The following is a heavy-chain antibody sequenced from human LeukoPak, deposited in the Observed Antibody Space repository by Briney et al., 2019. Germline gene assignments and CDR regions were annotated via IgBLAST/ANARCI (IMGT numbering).Heavy chain of an antibody. CDR3: AKGRGGFSSAWYYAY. Sequence: GGSLRVSCAVSGSTFTNFDMSWVRQAPGRGLEWVSGITGSGINTYYAGSVKGRFTISRDNSMNTLYLQMNSLRAEDTAMYYCAKGRGGFSSAWYYAYWGQATLVTV. D-gene: IGHD3-22*01. CDR1: GSTFTNFD. CDR2: ITGSGINT. J-gene: IGHJ4*02. V-gene: IGHV3-23*01.